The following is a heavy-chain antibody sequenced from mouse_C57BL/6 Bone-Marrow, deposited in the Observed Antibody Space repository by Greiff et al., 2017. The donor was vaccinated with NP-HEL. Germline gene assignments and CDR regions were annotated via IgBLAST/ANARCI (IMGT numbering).Heavy chain of an antibody. V-gene: IGHV1-50*01. Sequence: QVQLQQSGAELVKPGASVKLSCKASGYTFTSYWMQWVKQRPGQGLEWIGEIDPSDSYTNYNQKFKGKATLTVDTSSSTAYMQLSSLTSEDSAVYYCARSDCYYGSNYWYFDVWGTGTTVTVSS. D-gene: IGHD1-1*01. CDR2: IDPSDSYT. CDR1: GYTFTSYW. J-gene: IGHJ1*03. CDR3: ARSDCYYGSNYWYFDV.